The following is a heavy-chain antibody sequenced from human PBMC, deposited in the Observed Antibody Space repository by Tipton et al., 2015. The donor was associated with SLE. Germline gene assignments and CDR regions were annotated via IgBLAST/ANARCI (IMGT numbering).Heavy chain of an antibody. CDR2: IDYGENT. D-gene: IGHD5-18*01. J-gene: IGHJ6*03. Sequence: TPSLTCSVSGGSITSYSWSWIRQPPGKGLEWIGYIDYGENTNYNPSPKSRVTISADTSKNQFSLKLGSVTAADTAVYYCARRVDTAMVMGYYYYMDVWGKGTTVTVSS. CDR1: GGSITSYS. CDR3: ARRVDTAMVMGYYYYMDV. V-gene: IGHV4-59*01.